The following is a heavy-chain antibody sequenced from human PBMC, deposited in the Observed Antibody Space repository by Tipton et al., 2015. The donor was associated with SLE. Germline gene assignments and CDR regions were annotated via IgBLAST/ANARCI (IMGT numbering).Heavy chain of an antibody. CDR2: IYTSGST. CDR1: GGSISSGSYY. CDR3: ARQGDDYGDYDY. J-gene: IGHJ4*02. Sequence: TLSLTCTVSGGSISSGSYYWSWIRQPAGKGLEWIGHIYTSGSTNYNPSLKSRVTISVDTSKNQFSLKLSSVTAADTAVYYCARQGDDYGDYDYWGQGTLVTVSS. D-gene: IGHD4-17*01. V-gene: IGHV4-61*09.